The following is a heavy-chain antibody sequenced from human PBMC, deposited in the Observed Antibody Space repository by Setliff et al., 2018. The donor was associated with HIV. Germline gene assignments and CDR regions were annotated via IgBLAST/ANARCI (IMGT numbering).Heavy chain of an antibody. CDR1: GYTFTNYW. V-gene: IGHV5-51*01. J-gene: IGHJ5*01. D-gene: IGHD3-3*01. CDR2: IYPGDSDT. Sequence: GESLKISCRGSGYTFTNYWIGWVRQMPGRGLEWTGIIYPGDSDTRYSPSFEGQVTMSADKSINTAYLQWNSLKASDTAMYYCARQPTDTSGYNNWFDSWGQGTLVTVSS. CDR3: ARQPTDTSGYNNWFDS.